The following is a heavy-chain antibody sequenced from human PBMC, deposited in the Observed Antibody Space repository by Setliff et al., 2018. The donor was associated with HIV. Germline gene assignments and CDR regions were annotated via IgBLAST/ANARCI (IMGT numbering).Heavy chain of an antibody. D-gene: IGHD3-10*01. Sequence: GGSLRLSCAASGFNVNNKYMSWVRQAPGKGLEWVSIIYSDDYTKYADSLKGRFTISRDTSKNTLYLQMNSLETEDTAVYYCTTDLIIRGVIIDGALRWGQGTLVTVSS. CDR3: TTDLIIRGVIIDGALR. J-gene: IGHJ4*02. V-gene: IGHV3-66*01. CDR2: IYSDDYT. CDR1: GFNVNNKY.